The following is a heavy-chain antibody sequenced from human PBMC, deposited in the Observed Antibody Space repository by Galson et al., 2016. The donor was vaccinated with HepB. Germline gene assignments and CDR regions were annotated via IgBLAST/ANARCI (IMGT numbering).Heavy chain of an antibody. Sequence: ETLSLTCTVSGASISGYYLSWIRQPPGKGLEWIGYIYYNGRTNYNPSLKSRVTISVDTSKNQFSLKLSSVTAADTAVYYCARDDSGGWYGFHYGMDVWGQGTTVTVSS. CDR1: GASISGYY. D-gene: IGHD6-19*01. CDR2: IYYNGRT. J-gene: IGHJ6*02. V-gene: IGHV4-59*01. CDR3: ARDDSGGWYGFHYGMDV.